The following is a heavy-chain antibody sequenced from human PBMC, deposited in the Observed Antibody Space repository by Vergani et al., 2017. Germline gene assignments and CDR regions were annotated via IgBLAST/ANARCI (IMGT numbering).Heavy chain of an antibody. Sequence: QLQLQESGSGLVKPSQTLSLTCAVSGGSISSGGYSWSWIRQPPGKGLEWIGYIYHSGSTYYNPSLKSRVTISVDRSKNQFSLKLSSVTAADTAVYYCARRSVSGRRTNVGIFDYWGQGTLVTVSS. CDR1: GGSISSGGYS. J-gene: IGHJ4*02. V-gene: IGHV4-30-2*01. CDR2: IYHSGST. CDR3: ARRSVSGRRTNVGIFDY. D-gene: IGHD3-16*01.